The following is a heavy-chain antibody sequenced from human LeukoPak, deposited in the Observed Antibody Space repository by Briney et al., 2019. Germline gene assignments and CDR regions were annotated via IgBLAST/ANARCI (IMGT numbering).Heavy chain of an antibody. D-gene: IGHD3-10*01. Sequence: SETLSLTCTVSGGSISSSSYYWGWIRQPPGKGLEWIGSIYYSGSTYYNPSLKSRVTISVDTSKNQFSLKLSSVTAADTAVYYCARDSDYYGSGTCSDIWGQGTMVTVSS. CDR2: IYYSGST. CDR3: ARDSDYYGSGTCSDI. J-gene: IGHJ3*02. V-gene: IGHV4-39*02. CDR1: GGSISSSSYY.